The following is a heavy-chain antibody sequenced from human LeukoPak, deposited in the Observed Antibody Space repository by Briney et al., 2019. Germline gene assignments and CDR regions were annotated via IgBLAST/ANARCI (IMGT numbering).Heavy chain of an antibody. CDR3: ARGRWGLMVYAF. J-gene: IGHJ3*01. D-gene: IGHD2-8*01. V-gene: IGHV1-8*02. Sequence: ASVKVSCKASGGTFSSYAINWVRQATGQGLEWMGWMNPNSGNTGYAQKFQGRVTMTRNTSISTAYMELSSLRSEDTAVYYCARGRWGLMVYAFWGQGTMVTVSS. CDR2: MNPNSGNT. CDR1: GGTFSSYA.